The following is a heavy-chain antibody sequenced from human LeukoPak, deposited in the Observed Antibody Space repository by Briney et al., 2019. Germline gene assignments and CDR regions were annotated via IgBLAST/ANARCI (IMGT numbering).Heavy chain of an antibody. D-gene: IGHD3-10*01. J-gene: IGHJ6*03. CDR1: GFTFSSYE. V-gene: IGHV3-48*03. CDR2: ISSGGITI. Sequence: RTGGSLRLSCAASGFTFSSYEMNWVRQAPGKGLEWVSYISSGGITIYYADSVKGRFTISRDNAKNSLYLQMNSLRAEDAGVYYCASNYFGSGSMKGDFYYMDVWGKGTTVTISS. CDR3: ASNYFGSGSMKGDFYYMDV.